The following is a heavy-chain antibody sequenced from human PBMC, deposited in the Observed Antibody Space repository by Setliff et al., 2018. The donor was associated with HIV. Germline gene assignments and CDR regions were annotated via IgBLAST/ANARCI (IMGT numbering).Heavy chain of an antibody. J-gene: IGHJ5*02. CDR3: ARDRTYYYGSGTNWFDP. V-gene: IGHV3-48*04. CDR2: ISSSTTTI. Sequence: GGSLRLSCAASGFTFSSYNMNWVRQAPGKGLEWVSYISSSTTTIYYADSVKGRFTISRDNAKNSLYLQMNSLRAEDTAVYYCARDRTYYYGSGTNWFDPWGQGTLVTV. D-gene: IGHD3-10*01. CDR1: GFTFSSYN.